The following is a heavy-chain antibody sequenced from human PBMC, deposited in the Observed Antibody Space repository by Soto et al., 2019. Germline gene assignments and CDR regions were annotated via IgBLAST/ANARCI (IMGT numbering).Heavy chain of an antibody. CDR2: IYYSGTT. CDR3: ARLWFGKMDV. CDR1: GGSISSGGYH. J-gene: IGHJ6*02. D-gene: IGHD3-10*01. Sequence: SETLSLTCTVSGGSISSGGYHWIWIRQHPGKGLEWIGFIYYSGTTSHNPSLKSRLSISLDTSKNHFSLSLSSVTAADTAVYYCARLWFGKMDVWGQGTTVTVSS. V-gene: IGHV4-31*03.